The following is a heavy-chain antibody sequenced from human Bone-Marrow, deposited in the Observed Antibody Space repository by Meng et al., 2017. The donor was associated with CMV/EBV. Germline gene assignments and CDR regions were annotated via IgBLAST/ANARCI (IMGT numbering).Heavy chain of an antibody. CDR1: GGTFSSYT. V-gene: IGHV1-69*02. CDR2: IIPILGIA. J-gene: IGHJ6*02. Sequence: SVKVSCKASGGTFSSYTISWVRQAPGQGLEWMGRIIPILGIANYAQKFQGRVTITADKSTSTAYMELSSLRSEDTAVYYCARVLVGYYYGMDVWDQGTTVTVSS. CDR3: ARVLVGYYYGMDV.